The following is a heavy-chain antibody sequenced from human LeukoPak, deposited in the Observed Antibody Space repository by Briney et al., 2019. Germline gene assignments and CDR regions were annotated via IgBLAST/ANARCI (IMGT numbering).Heavy chain of an antibody. CDR3: AAAQYSGYDGGVYYYYGMDV. V-gene: IGHV1-69*13. D-gene: IGHD5-12*01. Sequence: ASVKVSCKASGGTFSSYAISWVRQAPGQGLEWMGGIIPIFGTANYAQKFQGRVTITADESTSTAYMELSSLRSEDTAVYYCAAAQYSGYDGGVYYYYGMDVWGQGTTVTVSS. J-gene: IGHJ6*02. CDR1: GGTFSSYA. CDR2: IIPIFGTA.